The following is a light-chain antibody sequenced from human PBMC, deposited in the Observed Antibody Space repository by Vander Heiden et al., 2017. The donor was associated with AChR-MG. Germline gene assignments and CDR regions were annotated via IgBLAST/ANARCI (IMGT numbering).Light chain of an antibody. CDR3: SSYTGNTSSPYV. J-gene: IGLJ1*01. CDR2: EVH. CDR1: SSNIGTYNL. V-gene: IGLV2-23*02. Sequence: QSALTQPASVSGSPGQSITISCSGTSSNIGTYNLVPWYQQHPAMAPKLIILEVHERPAGVSHRFSGSKSGNTASLTISGLQPEDEADYYCSSYTGNTSSPYVLGSATKVTVL.